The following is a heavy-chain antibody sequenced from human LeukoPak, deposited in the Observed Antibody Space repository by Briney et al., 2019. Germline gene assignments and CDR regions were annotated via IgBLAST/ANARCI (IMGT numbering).Heavy chain of an antibody. D-gene: IGHD4-23*01. CDR3: ARDGEHGGIAY. CDR2: INPSGGST. Sequence: ASVEVSCKASGYTFTSYYMHWVRQAPGQGLEWMGIINPSGGSTSYAQKFQGRVTMTRDTSTSTVYMELSSLRSEDTAVYYCARDGEHGGIAYWGQGTLVTVSS. CDR1: GYTFTSYY. V-gene: IGHV1-46*01. J-gene: IGHJ4*02.